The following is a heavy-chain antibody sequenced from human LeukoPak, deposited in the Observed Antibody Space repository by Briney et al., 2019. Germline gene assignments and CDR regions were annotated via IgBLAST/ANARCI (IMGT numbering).Heavy chain of an antibody. CDR3: AREDTAAGYDY. D-gene: IGHD6-13*01. J-gene: IGHJ4*02. Sequence: ASVKVSCKASGYTFTGYHMHWVRQAPGQGLEWMGWINPTSGGTNYAQKFQGWVTMTRDTSISTAYMELSRLRSDDTAVYYCAREDTAAGYDYWGQGTLVTVSS. CDR2: INPTSGGT. CDR1: GYTFTGYH. V-gene: IGHV1-2*04.